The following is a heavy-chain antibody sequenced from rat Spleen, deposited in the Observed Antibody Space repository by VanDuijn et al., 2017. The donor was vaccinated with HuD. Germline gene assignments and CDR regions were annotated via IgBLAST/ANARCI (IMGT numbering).Heavy chain of an antibody. CDR1: GHSIISTY. V-gene: IGHV3-1*01. Sequence: EVQLQESGPGLVKPSQSLSLTCSVTGHSIISTYWGWIRKFPGNKMEWMGYMSYSGTTTYNPSLKSRFSMTRDTSKNQFFLQVNSVTTEDTATYYCARSPYNNFWFTYWGQGTLVTVSS. CDR3: ARSPYNNFWFTY. CDR2: MSYSGTT. D-gene: IGHD1-10*01. J-gene: IGHJ3*01.